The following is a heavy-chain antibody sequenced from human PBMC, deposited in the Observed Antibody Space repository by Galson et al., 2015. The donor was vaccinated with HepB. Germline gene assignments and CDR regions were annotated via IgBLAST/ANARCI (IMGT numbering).Heavy chain of an antibody. J-gene: IGHJ4*02. CDR2: ISAYNGNT. D-gene: IGHD2-15*01. Sequence: SVKVSCKASGYTFTSYGISWVRQAPGQGLEWMGWISAYNGNTNYAQKLQGRVTMTTDTSTSTAYMELRSLRSDDTAVYYCARDCKRPGGSCYSGGAKFDYWGQGTLVTVSS. CDR3: ARDCKRPGGSCYSGGAKFDY. CDR1: GYTFTSYG. V-gene: IGHV1-18*01.